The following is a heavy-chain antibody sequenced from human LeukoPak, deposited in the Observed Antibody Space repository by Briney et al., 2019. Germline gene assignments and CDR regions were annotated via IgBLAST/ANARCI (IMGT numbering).Heavy chain of an antibody. CDR2: ISAYNGNR. D-gene: IGHD6-13*01. CDR1: GYTFTSYG. J-gene: IGHJ4*02. Sequence: ASVKVSCKASGYTFTSYGITWVRLAPGQGLEWMGWISAYNGNRNYAQKIQGRVTMTTETSTTTAYMELRSLRSDDTAVYYCARGPGIAPAGFGRAAGDYWGQGTLVTVSS. V-gene: IGHV1-18*01. CDR3: ARGPGIAPAGFGRAAGDY.